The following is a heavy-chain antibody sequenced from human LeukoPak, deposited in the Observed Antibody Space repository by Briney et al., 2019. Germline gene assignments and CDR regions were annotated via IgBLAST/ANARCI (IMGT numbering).Heavy chain of an antibody. CDR1: GGSISSYY. Sequence: SSETLSLTCTVSGGSISSYYWSWIRQPPGKGLEWIGYIYYSGSTNYNPSLKSRVTISVDTSKNQFSLKLGSVTAADTAVYYCARGSTAMVIFDYWGQGTLVTVSS. J-gene: IGHJ4*02. D-gene: IGHD5-18*01. CDR3: ARGSTAMVIFDY. V-gene: IGHV4-59*01. CDR2: IYYSGST.